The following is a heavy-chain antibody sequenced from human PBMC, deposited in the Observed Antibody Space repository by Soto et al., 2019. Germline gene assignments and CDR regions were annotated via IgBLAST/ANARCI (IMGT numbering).Heavy chain of an antibody. D-gene: IGHD3-10*01. Sequence: PSETLSLTCTVSGGSISSSSHYWGWIRQPPGKGLEWIGYINYSGSTNYNPSLKSRVTISVDKSKNQFSLKLSSVTAADTAVYYCEVVVRGVPIWSQGTLVTVSS. CDR1: GGSISSSSHY. CDR3: EVVVRGVPI. J-gene: IGHJ4*02. V-gene: IGHV4-61*05. CDR2: INYSGST.